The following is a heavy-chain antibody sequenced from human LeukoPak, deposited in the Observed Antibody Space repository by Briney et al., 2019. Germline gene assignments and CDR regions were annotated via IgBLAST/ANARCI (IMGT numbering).Heavy chain of an antibody. V-gene: IGHV3-21*03. Sequence: PGGSLRLSCAASGFDFSKYTMSWVRQAPGKGLEWVSSISSGSRRIHYADSMRGRFTISRDNAKNTLFLQMNSLRAEDTAVYYCARVRSGSYNWFDPWGQGTLVTVSS. CDR2: ISSGSRRI. J-gene: IGHJ5*02. CDR1: GFDFSKYT. D-gene: IGHD1-26*01. CDR3: ARVRSGSYNWFDP.